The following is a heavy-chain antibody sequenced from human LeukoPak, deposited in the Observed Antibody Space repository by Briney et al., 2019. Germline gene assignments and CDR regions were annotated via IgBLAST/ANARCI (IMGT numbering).Heavy chain of an antibody. CDR3: AREGQLANYYYYYMDV. Sequence: SETLSLTCTVSGGSISSSSYYWGWIRQPPGKGLEWIGRIYTSGSTNYNPSLKSRVTMSVDTSKNQFSLKLSSVTAADTAVYYCAREGQLANYYYYYMDVWGKGTTVTVSS. V-gene: IGHV4-39*07. J-gene: IGHJ6*03. D-gene: IGHD6-13*01. CDR1: GGSISSSSYY. CDR2: IYTSGST.